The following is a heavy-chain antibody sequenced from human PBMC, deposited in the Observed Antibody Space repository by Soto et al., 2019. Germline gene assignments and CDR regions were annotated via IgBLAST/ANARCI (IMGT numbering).Heavy chain of an antibody. D-gene: IGHD3-10*01. V-gene: IGHV4-30-4*01. CDR1: GGYISNGDYY. CDR2: IYYNGST. J-gene: IGHJ6*02. Sequence: SETMSLTCTVSGGYISNGDYYWSWIRQHPGQGLGWIRYIYYNGSTYYNPSLKSPVTISVDTSNNQFSLELSSVSAADTAVYYCAREFSSSGYYGSGRPLRSNYYYDSDFWGQGTTVTVSS. CDR3: AREFSSSGYYGSGRPLRSNYYYDSDF.